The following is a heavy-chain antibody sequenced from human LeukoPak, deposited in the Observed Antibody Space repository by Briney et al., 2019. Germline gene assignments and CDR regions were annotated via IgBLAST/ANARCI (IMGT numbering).Heavy chain of an antibody. CDR1: GFTFSSYS. J-gene: IGHJ4*02. CDR2: ISSSSSYI. V-gene: IGHV3-21*01. Sequence: GGSLRLSCAASGFTFSSYSMNWVRQAPGKGLEWVSSISSSSSYIYYADSVKGRFTISRDNAKNSLYLQMNSLRAEDTAVYYCARRNSGYDLAKVFDYWGQGTLVTVSS. CDR3: ARRNSGYDLAKVFDY. D-gene: IGHD5-12*01.